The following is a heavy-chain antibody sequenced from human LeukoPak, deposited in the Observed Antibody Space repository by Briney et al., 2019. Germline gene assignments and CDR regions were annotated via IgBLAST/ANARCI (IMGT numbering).Heavy chain of an antibody. CDR2: ISSGSTI. D-gene: IGHD3-3*01. V-gene: IGHV3-11*04. Sequence: GGSLRLSCAASGFTFSDYYMSWIRQAPGKGLEWVSYISSGSTIYYADSVKGRFTISRDNAKNSLYLQMNSLRAEDTAVYYCARERNYDFWSGYYEIDAFDIWGQGTMVTVSS. CDR1: GFTFSDYY. CDR3: ARERNYDFWSGYYEIDAFDI. J-gene: IGHJ3*02.